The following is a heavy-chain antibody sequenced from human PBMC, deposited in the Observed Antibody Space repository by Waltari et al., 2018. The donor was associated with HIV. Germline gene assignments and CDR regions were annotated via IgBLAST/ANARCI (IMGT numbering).Heavy chain of an antibody. CDR2: IKEDGSEI. D-gene: IGHD6-13*01. CDR1: GFPFSSSW. V-gene: IGHV3-7*01. Sequence: EVRLVESGGGLVQPGGSLRLPCATSGFPFSSSWMTWVRQAPGKGLEWVANIKEDGSEIHYVDSVKGRFTISRDNAKNSLYLQMNSLRAEDTAVYYCARRQQLTDWGQGTLVTVSS. J-gene: IGHJ4*02. CDR3: ARRQQLTD.